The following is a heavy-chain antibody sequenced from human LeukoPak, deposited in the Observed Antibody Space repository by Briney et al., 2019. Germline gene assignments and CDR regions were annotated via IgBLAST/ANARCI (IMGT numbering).Heavy chain of an antibody. V-gene: IGHV4-30-4*01. J-gene: IGHJ6*02. Sequence: PSQTLSLTCTVSGGSISSGDYYWSWIRQPPGKGLEWIGYIYYSGSTNYNPSLKSRVTISVDTSKNQFSLKLSSVTAADTAVYYCARIQWLVYYYYGMDVWGQGTTVTVSS. D-gene: IGHD6-19*01. CDR2: IYYSGST. CDR3: ARIQWLVYYYYGMDV. CDR1: GGSISSGDYY.